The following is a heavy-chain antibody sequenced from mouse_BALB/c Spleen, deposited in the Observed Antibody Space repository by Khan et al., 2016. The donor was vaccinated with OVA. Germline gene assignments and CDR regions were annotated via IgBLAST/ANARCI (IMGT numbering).Heavy chain of an antibody. CDR1: GYTFTSYW. V-gene: IGHV1-7*01. Sequence: VQLQESGAELAKPGASVKMSCKASGYTFTSYWMHWIKQRPGQGLEWIGYINPTSGYTDYNQKFKDKATLTADKSSSTAYMQLSSLTSDDSAVYYCARDRMNYWGKGTTLTVSS. CDR3: ARDRMNY. J-gene: IGHJ2*01. CDR2: INPTSGYT.